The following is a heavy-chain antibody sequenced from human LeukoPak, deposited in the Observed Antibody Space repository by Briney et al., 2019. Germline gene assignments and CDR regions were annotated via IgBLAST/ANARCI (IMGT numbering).Heavy chain of an antibody. CDR1: GYTFTGYY. CDR3: ARDHSSSTQFDP. Sequence: GASVKVSCKASGYTFTGYYMHWVRQAPGQGLEWMGGIIPIFGTANYAQKFQGRVTITADESTSTAYMELSSLRSEDTAVYYCARDHSSSTQFDPWGQGTLVIVSS. J-gene: IGHJ5*02. CDR2: IIPIFGTA. V-gene: IGHV1-69*13. D-gene: IGHD6-6*01.